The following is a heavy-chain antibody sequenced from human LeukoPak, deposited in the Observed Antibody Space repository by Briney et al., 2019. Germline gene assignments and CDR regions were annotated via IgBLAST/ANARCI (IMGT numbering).Heavy chain of an antibody. D-gene: IGHD7-27*01. CDR2: INPNSGGT. V-gene: IGHV1-2*02. Sequence: GASVKVSCKASGYTFTGYNMHWVRQAPGQGLEWMGWINPNSGGTNYAQKFQGRVTMTRDTSISTAYMELSRLRSDDTAVYYCAKAHGDSLYGMDVWGQGTTVTVSS. J-gene: IGHJ6*02. CDR1: GYTFTGYN. CDR3: AKAHGDSLYGMDV.